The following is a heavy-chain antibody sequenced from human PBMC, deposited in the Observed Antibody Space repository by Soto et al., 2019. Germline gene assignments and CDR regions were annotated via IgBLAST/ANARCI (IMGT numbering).Heavy chain of an antibody. V-gene: IGHV1-69*13. CDR1: GGTFSGFP. CDR3: AKNGAGYGLERRSYYYGMDV. J-gene: IGHJ6*02. CDR2: IIPMFGTS. D-gene: IGHD1-1*01. Sequence: GASVKVSCKASGGTFSGFPISWVRQAPGQGLEWLGVIIPMFGTSNYAHKLQGRVTITADESTNTAHMELSRLTSEDTAVYYCAKNGAGYGLERRSYYYGMDVWGQGTKVTVSS.